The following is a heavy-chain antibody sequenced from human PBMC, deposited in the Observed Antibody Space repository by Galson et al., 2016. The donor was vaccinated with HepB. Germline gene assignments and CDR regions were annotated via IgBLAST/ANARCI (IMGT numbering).Heavy chain of an antibody. D-gene: IGHD3-10*01. Sequence: QSGAEVKKPGESLKISCKGSGYSFTSYWIGWVRQLPGKGLEWMGIIYPGDFDIRYSPSFQGQVTISADKSVSTAYPQWSSLKASDTAMYSCARRVTGSGSDYVTFYAWGQGTLVTVAS. CDR1: GYSFTSYW. J-gene: IGHJ5*02. CDR2: IYPGDFDI. CDR3: ARRVTGSGSDYVTFYA. V-gene: IGHV5-51*01.